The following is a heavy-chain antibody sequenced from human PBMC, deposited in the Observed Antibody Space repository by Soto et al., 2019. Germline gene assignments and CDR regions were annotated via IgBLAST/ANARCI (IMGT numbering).Heavy chain of an antibody. D-gene: IGHD2-15*01. Sequence: SLTCTVSGGSISSSSYYWGWIRQPPGKGLEWIGSIYYSGSTYYNPSLKSRVTISVDTSKNQFSLKLSSVTAADTAVYYCARHQMVVVAATHNWFDPWGQGTLVTVSS. CDR3: ARHQMVVVAATHNWFDP. J-gene: IGHJ5*02. CDR2: IYYSGST. V-gene: IGHV4-39*01. CDR1: GGSISSSSYY.